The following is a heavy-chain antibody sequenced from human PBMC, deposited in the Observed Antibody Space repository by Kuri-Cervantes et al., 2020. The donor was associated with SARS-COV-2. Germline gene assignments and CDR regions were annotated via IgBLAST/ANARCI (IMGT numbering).Heavy chain of an antibody. Sequence: GGSLRPSGLAFGFTFSGHWIHWVRHAPGKGVVWVARINPDGGYTNNADSVKGRFTLSRDNAKNLLFLKMNSLRAEDTAVYYCVRDGEHWNFDYWGQGTLVAVSS. V-gene: IGHV3-74*01. CDR1: GFTFSGHW. CDR3: VRDGEHWNFDY. J-gene: IGHJ4*02. CDR2: INPDGGYT. D-gene: IGHD1-1*01.